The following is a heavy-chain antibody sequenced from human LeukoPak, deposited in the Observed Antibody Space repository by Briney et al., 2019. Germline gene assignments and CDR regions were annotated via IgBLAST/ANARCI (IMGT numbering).Heavy chain of an antibody. CDR1: GGSISSYY. V-gene: IGHV4-59*01. J-gene: IGHJ5*02. D-gene: IGHD6-19*01. CDR3: ARDQAFSSGPLGGSFDP. CDR2: IYYSGST. Sequence: SETLSLTCTVSGGSISSYYWSWIRQPPGKGLEWIGYIYYSGSTNYNPSLKSRVTISVDTSKNQFSLKLSSVTAADTAVYYCARDQAFSSGPLGGSFDPWGQGTLVTVSS.